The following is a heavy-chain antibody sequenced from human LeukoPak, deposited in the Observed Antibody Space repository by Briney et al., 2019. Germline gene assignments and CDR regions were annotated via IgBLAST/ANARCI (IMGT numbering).Heavy chain of an antibody. CDR3: ARGLEYSSGWTPYYHYYMDV. J-gene: IGHJ6*03. CDR2: IYYSGST. D-gene: IGHD6-19*01. Sequence: SETLSLTCTVSGGSISSYYWSWIRQPPGKGLEWMGYIYYSGSTNYNPSLKSRVTISVDTSKNQFSLKVSSVTAADTAVYYCARGLEYSSGWTPYYHYYMDVWGKGTTVTVSS. V-gene: IGHV4-59*08. CDR1: GGSISSYY.